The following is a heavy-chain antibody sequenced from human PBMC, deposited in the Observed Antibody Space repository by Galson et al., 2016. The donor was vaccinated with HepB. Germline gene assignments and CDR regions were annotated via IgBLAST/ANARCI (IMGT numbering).Heavy chain of an antibody. J-gene: IGHJ4*02. CDR1: GFSFSTYG. CDR3: AKGDRTPRTSIYGGAFDY. Sequence: SLRLSCAASGFSFSTYGMHWVRQAPGKGLEWIALISFDGDNKNYADSVKGRFTISRDNSKNTLYLQMNRLRIEDTAIYYCAKGDRTPRTSIYGGAFDYWGQGTLVTASS. D-gene: IGHD4-23*01. V-gene: IGHV3-30*18. CDR2: ISFDGDNK.